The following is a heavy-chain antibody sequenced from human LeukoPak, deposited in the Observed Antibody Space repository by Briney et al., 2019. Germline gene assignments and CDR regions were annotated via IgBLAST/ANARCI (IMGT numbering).Heavy chain of an antibody. J-gene: IGHJ4*02. V-gene: IGHV3-23*01. Sequence: GGSLRLSCAASGFTFSSYAMSWVRQAPGKGLEWGSAISGSGGSTYHADSVKGRFTISRDNSKNTLYLQMNSLRAEDTAVYYCAKGGDFWSGPQFDYWGQGTLVTVSS. CDR3: AKGGDFWSGPQFDY. CDR1: GFTFSSYA. CDR2: ISGSGGST. D-gene: IGHD3-3*01.